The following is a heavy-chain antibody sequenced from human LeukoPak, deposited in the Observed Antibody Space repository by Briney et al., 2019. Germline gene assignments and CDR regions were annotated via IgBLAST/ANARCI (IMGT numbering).Heavy chain of an antibody. J-gene: IGHJ5*02. CDR1: GYTFTSYY. V-gene: IGHV1-46*01. Sequence: ASVTVSCKASGYTFTSYYMHWVRQAPGQGLEWMGIINPSGGSTSYAQKFQGRVTMTRDTSTSTVYMELSSLRSEDTAVYYCARGPSGYCSGGSCPPYNWFDPWGQGTLVTVSS. CDR3: ARGPSGYCSGGSCPPYNWFDP. D-gene: IGHD2-15*01. CDR2: INPSGGST.